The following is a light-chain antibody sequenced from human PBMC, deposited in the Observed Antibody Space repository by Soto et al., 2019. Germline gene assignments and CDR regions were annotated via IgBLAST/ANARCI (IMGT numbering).Light chain of an antibody. CDR2: GAS. CDR3: QQYGSSP. CDR1: QSVSSSY. J-gene: IGKJ4*01. V-gene: IGKV3-20*01. Sequence: EIVLTQSPGTLSLSPGERATLSCRASQSVSSSYLAWYQQKPGQAPRLLIYGASSRATGIPDRFSGSGSGTDFNLTISRLEPEDFAVYYCQQYGSSPFGGGTKVDIK.